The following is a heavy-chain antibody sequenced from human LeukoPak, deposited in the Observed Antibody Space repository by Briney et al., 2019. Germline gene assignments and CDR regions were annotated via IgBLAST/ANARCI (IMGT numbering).Heavy chain of an antibody. V-gene: IGHV1-69*01. Sequence: SVKVSCKASGCTFSSYAIRWVRQAPGQGLEWMGGIIPIFGTANYAQKFQGRVTITADESTSTAYMELSSLRSEDTAVYYCARIANTLYYYYYMDVWGKGTTVTVSS. CDR3: ARIANTLYYYYYMDV. D-gene: IGHD2-2*02. J-gene: IGHJ6*03. CDR2: IIPIFGTA. CDR1: GCTFSSYA.